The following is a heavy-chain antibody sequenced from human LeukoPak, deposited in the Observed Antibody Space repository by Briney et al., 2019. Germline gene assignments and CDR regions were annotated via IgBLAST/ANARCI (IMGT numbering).Heavy chain of an antibody. CDR3: ARASSCSSTSCYTEH. V-gene: IGHV4-59*12. D-gene: IGHD2-2*02. J-gene: IGHJ4*02. Sequence: SETLSLTCTVSGASISSYYWSWIRQPPGKGLEWIGYIYHSGSTYYNPSLKSRVTISVDRSKNQFSLKLSSVTAADTAVYYCARASSCSSTSCYTEHWGQGTLVTVSS. CDR1: GASISSYY. CDR2: IYHSGST.